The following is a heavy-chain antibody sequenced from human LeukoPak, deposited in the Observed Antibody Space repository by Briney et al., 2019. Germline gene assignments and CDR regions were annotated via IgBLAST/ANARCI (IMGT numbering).Heavy chain of an antibody. D-gene: IGHD1-1*01. V-gene: IGHV3-23*01. CDR3: AKVDYWSPEDYFDS. Sequence: GGSLRLSCVASGFPFRSYAMTWVRQTPGKGLESVSVITDDEDTYYADSVKGRFTISRDNSQNTVFLQMNSLRVEDTAVYYCAKVDYWSPEDYFDSWGQGTLVTVSS. CDR2: ITDDEDT. J-gene: IGHJ4*02. CDR1: GFPFRSYA.